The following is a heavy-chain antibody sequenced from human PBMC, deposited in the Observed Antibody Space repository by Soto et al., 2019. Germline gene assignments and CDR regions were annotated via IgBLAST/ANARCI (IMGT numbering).Heavy chain of an antibody. V-gene: IGHV1-2*02. D-gene: IGHD2-21*01. CDR2: INPNSGGT. Sequence: ASVKVCCKASGYAFTGYYMHWWRQAPGQGLEWMGWINPNSGGTNYAQKFQGRVTMTRDTSISTAYMELSRLRSDDTAVYYCAREWGGGVYRAWGQGTLVTVSS. CDR1: GYAFTGYY. CDR3: AREWGGGVYRA. J-gene: IGHJ5*02.